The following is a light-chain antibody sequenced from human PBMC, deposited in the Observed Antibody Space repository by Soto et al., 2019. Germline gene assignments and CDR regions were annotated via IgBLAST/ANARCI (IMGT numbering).Light chain of an antibody. CDR1: QSVAIN. V-gene: IGKV3-15*01. J-gene: IGKJ2*01. CDR2: GAS. Sequence: ETVMTQSPFTLSLSPGERATLSCRAIQSVAINLAWYQQRPGQAPRLLIYGASTRATGIPARFSGSGSGTEFTLTISSLQSEDFAVYYCQQYNNWPPYTFGQGTKVDIK. CDR3: QQYNNWPPYT.